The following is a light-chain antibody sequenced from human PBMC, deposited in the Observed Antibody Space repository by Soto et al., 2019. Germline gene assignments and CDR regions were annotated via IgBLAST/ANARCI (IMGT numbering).Light chain of an antibody. CDR3: MRGTHWPYT. Sequence: DVVMTQSPLSLPVTLGQPASISCRSSQSLVYSDGNTYLNWFQQRPGQSPRRLIYKVSNRDSGVPDRLRGRGSGSDFTLKISRVEAEDVGVYYCMRGTHWPYTFGQGTKLEIK. V-gene: IGKV2-30*01. CDR1: QSLVYSDGNTY. CDR2: KVS. J-gene: IGKJ2*01.